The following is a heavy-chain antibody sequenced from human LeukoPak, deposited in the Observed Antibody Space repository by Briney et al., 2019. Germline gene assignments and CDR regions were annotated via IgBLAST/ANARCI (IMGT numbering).Heavy chain of an antibody. CDR2: IYYSGST. D-gene: IGHD4/OR15-4a*01. V-gene: IGHV4-59*08. CDR1: GGSISSYY. Sequence: SETLSLTCTVSGGSISSYYWSWMRRPPGEGVEGIGYIYYSGSTNYNPSLNSRVTISLDTSKNQLSLRLSYVPAADTALYYCARHAAFADYQSHLTHFHYWRQGTLVTVPS. J-gene: IGHJ4*02. CDR3: ARHAAFADYQSHLTHFHY.